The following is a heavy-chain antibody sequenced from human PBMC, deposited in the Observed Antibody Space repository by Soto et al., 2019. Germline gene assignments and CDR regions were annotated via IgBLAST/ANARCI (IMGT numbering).Heavy chain of an antibody. Sequence: PSETLSLTCTVSGGSISSGGYYWSWIRQHPGKGLEWIGYIYYSGSTYYNPSLKSRVTISVDTSKNQFSLKLSSVTAADTAVYYCARAVGNYFRFRQNFDYWGQGTLVTVSS. J-gene: IGHJ4*02. V-gene: IGHV4-31*03. CDR1: GGSISSGGYY. CDR2: IYYSGST. CDR3: ARAVGNYFRFRQNFDY. D-gene: IGHD4-4*01.